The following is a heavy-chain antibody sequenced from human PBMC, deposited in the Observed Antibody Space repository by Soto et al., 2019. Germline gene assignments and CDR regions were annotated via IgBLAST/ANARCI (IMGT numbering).Heavy chain of an antibody. D-gene: IGHD3-16*02. CDR2: IKQDGSEK. CDR3: ARSYYDYIWGSYRYGYFDL. Sequence: EVQLVESGGGLVQPGGSLRLSCAASGFTFSSYWMSWVRQAPGKGLEWVANIKQDGSEKYYVDSVKGRFTISRDNAKNSLYLQMNSLRGEDTAVYYCARSYYDYIWGSYRYGYFDLWGRGTLVTVSS. J-gene: IGHJ2*01. CDR1: GFTFSSYW. V-gene: IGHV3-7*01.